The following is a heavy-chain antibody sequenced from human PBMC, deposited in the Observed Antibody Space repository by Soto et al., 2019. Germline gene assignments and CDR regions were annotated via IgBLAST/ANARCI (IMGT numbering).Heavy chain of an antibody. CDR3: ARDNGNPKGGFDP. Sequence: EVQLVESGGGLVQSGGSLRLSCAASGFSLSSYWMNWVRQAPGKGLEWVANIMQDGSEKYYVDSVKGRFIISRDNAKNSLYLQMTSLRVEDTAVYYCARDNGNPKGGFDPWGQGTLVTVSS. J-gene: IGHJ5*02. D-gene: IGHD3-16*01. CDR1: GFSLSSYW. CDR2: IMQDGSEK. V-gene: IGHV3-7*01.